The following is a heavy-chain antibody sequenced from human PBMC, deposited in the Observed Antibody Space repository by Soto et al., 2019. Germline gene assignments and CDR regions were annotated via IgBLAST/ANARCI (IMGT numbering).Heavy chain of an antibody. CDR3: AARVRSRGWYADFDY. CDR2: TSSGGSRI. CDR1: GFTVSSVY. Sequence: EVQLVESGGGLIQPGGSLRLSCAASGFTVSSVYMSWVRQAPGKGLEWVSVTSSGGSRIYYADSVKGRFTISSDNSKNTLYLQMNSLGAEDTAVYYCAARVRSRGWYADFDYWGQGALVTVSS. D-gene: IGHD6-19*01. V-gene: IGHV3-53*01. J-gene: IGHJ4*02.